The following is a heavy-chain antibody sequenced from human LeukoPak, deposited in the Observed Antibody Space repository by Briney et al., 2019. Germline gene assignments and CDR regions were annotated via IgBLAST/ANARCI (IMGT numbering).Heavy chain of an antibody. J-gene: IGHJ1*01. CDR1: GGSFSGYY. D-gene: IGHD6-13*01. Sequence: SETLSLTCAAYGGSFSGYYWSWIRQPPGKGLEWIGEINHSGSTNYNPSLKSRVTISVDTSKNQFSLKLSSVTAADTAVYYCAKDVPRYSDWYFQHWGQGTLVTVSS. CDR3: AKDVPRYSDWYFQH. CDR2: INHSGST. V-gene: IGHV4-34*01.